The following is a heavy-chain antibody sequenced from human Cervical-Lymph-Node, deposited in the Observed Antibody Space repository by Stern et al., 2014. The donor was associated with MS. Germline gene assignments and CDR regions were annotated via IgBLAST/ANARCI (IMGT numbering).Heavy chain of an antibody. CDR3: ATHRGRVTYYYGMDV. Sequence: VKLVQSRAEVKKSGASVKVSCKVSGYTLSEISMHWVRQDPGKGLEWMGGFDPEQGETRYAQKFQGRVTMAEDRSTDTAYMELSSLRSEDTAVYYCATHRGRVTYYYGMDVWGQGTTVPVSS. CDR1: GYTLSEIS. V-gene: IGHV1-24*01. J-gene: IGHJ6*02. CDR2: FDPEQGET. D-gene: IGHD2-21*02.